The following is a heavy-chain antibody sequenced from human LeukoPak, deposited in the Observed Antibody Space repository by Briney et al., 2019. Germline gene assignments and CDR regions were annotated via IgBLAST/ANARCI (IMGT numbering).Heavy chain of an antibody. V-gene: IGHV3-23*01. CDR3: AKWGDYDILTGYYVSDF. Sequence: GASLRLSCAASGFIFRNYAMSWVRQAPGKGLEWVSAITGSGDTTYYADSVKGRFTISRDDSKNTLYVEMNTLRAEDTAVYYCAKWGDYDILTGYYVSDFWGQGTLVTVSS. CDR2: ITGSGDTT. CDR1: GFIFRNYA. J-gene: IGHJ4*02. D-gene: IGHD3-9*01.